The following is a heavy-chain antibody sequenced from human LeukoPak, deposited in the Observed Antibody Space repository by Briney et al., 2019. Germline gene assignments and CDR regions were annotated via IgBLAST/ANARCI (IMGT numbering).Heavy chain of an antibody. CDR2: INPNSGGT. CDR3: ARAASSGWSSRGIDY. V-gene: IGHV1-2*02. Sequence: PGRSLRLSCAASGFTFTGYYMHWVRQAPGQGLEWMGWINPNSGGTNYAQKFQGRVTMTRDTSISTAYMELSRLRSDDTAVYYCARAASSGWSSRGIDYWGQGTLVTVSS. CDR1: GFTFTGYY. J-gene: IGHJ4*02. D-gene: IGHD6-19*01.